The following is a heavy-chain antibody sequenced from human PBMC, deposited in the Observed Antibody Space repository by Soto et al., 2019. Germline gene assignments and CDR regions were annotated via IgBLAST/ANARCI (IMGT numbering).Heavy chain of an antibody. CDR3: ATGSGWYIGFWVFRY. V-gene: IGHV3-30*03. D-gene: IGHD6-19*01. J-gene: IGHJ4*02. Sequence: QVQLVESGGGVVQPGRSLRLSSAASGFTFSSYGMHWVRQAPGKGLEWVAVISYDGSNKYYADSVKGRFTISRDNSKNTLYLQMNSLRAEDTAVYYCATGSGWYIGFWVFRYWGQGTLVTVSS. CDR1: GFTFSSYG. CDR2: ISYDGSNK.